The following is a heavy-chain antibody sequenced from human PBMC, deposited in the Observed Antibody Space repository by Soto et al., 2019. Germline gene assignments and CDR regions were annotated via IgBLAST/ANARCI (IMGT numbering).Heavy chain of an antibody. V-gene: IGHV3-23*01. CDR3: AAGSSSQDYYYYGMDV. CDR2: ISGSGGST. CDR1: GCTFSSYA. D-gene: IGHD6-6*01. Sequence: PGGSLRLSCAASGCTFSSYAMSWVRQAPGKGLEWVSAISGSGGSTYYADSVKGRFTISRDNSKNTLYLQMNSLRAEDTAVYYCAAGSSSQDYYYYGMDVWGQGTTVTVSS. J-gene: IGHJ6*02.